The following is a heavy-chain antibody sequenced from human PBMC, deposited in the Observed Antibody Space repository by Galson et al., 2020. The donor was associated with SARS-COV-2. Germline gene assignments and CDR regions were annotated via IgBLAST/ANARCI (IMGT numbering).Heavy chain of an antibody. CDR3: ARDADSSA. Sequence: GGSLRLSCAASGFTFSDHYMDWVRQAPGKGLEWVGRTRNKANSYTTEYAASVKGRFTISRDDSKNSLYLQMNSLKTKDTAVYYCARDADSSAWGQGTLVTVSS. CDR2: TRNKANSYTT. D-gene: IGHD3-22*01. CDR1: GFTFSDHY. J-gene: IGHJ5*02. V-gene: IGHV3-72*01.